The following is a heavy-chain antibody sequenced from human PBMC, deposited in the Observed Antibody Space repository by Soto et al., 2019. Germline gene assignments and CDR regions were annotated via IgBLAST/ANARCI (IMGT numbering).Heavy chain of an antibody. CDR2: ISSNGGST. CDR1: GFTFSSYA. Sequence: GGSLRLSCSASGFTFSSYAMHWVRQAPGKGLEYVSAISSNGGSTYYADSVKGRFTISRDNSKNTLYLQMNSLRAEDTAVYYCARDREVGATFTFDYWGQGTLVTVSS. CDR3: ARDREVGATFTFDY. D-gene: IGHD1-26*01. J-gene: IGHJ4*02. V-gene: IGHV3-64*04.